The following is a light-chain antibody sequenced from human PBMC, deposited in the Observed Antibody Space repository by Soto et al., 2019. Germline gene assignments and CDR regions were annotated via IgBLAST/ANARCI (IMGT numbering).Light chain of an antibody. CDR2: GAS. V-gene: IGKV3-20*01. CDR3: QQYGSSLP. J-gene: IGKJ4*01. CDR1: QSVSSSY. Sequence: VLTQSPGTLSLSPGERATLSCRASQSVSSSYLAWYQQKPGQAPRLLIYGASSRATGIPDRFSGSGSGTDFTLPISRLEPEDFAVYYCQQYGSSLPFGGGTKVEIK.